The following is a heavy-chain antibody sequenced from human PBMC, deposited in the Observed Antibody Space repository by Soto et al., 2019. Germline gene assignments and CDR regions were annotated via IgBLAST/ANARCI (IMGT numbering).Heavy chain of an antibody. CDR3: VHRLYGPFGY. V-gene: IGHV2-5*02. J-gene: IGHJ4*02. CDR2: SYWDDDK. CDR1: GFSLSTSGVG. Sequence: SGPTLVNPTQTLTVTCTFSGFSLSTSGVGVGWIRQPPGKALEWLAVSYWDDDKRYSPSLKSRPTITKDTSKNLVVLTMTNTDPVDTATYYCVHRLYGPFGYWGQGALVTVSS. D-gene: IGHD4-17*01.